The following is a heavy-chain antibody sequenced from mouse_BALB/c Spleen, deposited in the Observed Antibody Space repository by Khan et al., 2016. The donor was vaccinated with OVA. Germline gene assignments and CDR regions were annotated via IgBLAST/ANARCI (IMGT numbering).Heavy chain of an antibody. Sequence: EVQLQESGSGLVKPSQSLSLTCTVTGYSITSGYAWNWIRQFPGNKLEWMGYISYSGVTSYTPSLKSRISITRDTSKNQFFLQLNSVTTEDTATYYCARGNYYGYYFDYRGQGTTLTVSS. J-gene: IGHJ2*01. D-gene: IGHD1-1*01. CDR3: ARGNYYGYYFDY. CDR1: GYSITSGYA. CDR2: ISYSGVT. V-gene: IGHV3-2*02.